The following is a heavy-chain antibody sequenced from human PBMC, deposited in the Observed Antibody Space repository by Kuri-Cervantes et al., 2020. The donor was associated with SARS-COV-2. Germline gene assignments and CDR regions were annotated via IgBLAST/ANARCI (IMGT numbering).Heavy chain of an antibody. V-gene: IGHV3-7*04. J-gene: IGHJ4*02. Sequence: GESLKISCEESGVTVSSDWMSWVRQDAGTGLEWVANIKQDGSEKYYVDPVKGRFTISRDNAKNSLYLQMNSLRAEDTAVYYCAKGLLGYCSSTSCPPEPDYWGQGTLVTVSS. CDR1: GVTVSSDW. D-gene: IGHD2-2*01. CDR3: AKGLLGYCSSTSCPPEPDY. CDR2: IKQDGSEK.